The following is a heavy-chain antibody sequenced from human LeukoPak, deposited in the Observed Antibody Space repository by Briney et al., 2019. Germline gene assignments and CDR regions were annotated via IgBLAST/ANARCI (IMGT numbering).Heavy chain of an antibody. V-gene: IGHV1-8*01. J-gene: IGHJ4*02. CDR1: GYTFTSYD. CDR2: MNPNSGVT. D-gene: IGHD5-24*01. Sequence: ASVRVSCKASGYTFTSYDINWVRQATGQGLEWLGYMNPNSGVTSYARKFRGRVRVTIDTSISTAYMELSSLRSEGTAIYYCARELRRDDFWGQGTLVTVSS. CDR3: ARELRRDDF.